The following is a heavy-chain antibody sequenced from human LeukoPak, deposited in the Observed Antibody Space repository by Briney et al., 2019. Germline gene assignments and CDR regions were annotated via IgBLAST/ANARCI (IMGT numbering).Heavy chain of an antibody. CDR3: ARDSTTAFDY. V-gene: IGHV3-21*01. D-gene: IGHD4-11*01. J-gene: IGHJ4*02. CDR1: GFTFSSYS. CDR2: ISSSRNDI. Sequence: GGSLRLSCAASGFTFSSYSFNWVRQAPGQGLEWVSSISSSRNDIYYADSVKGRFTISRDNAKNSLYLQMNSLRAEDTAVYYCARDSTTAFDYWGQGTLVTVSS.